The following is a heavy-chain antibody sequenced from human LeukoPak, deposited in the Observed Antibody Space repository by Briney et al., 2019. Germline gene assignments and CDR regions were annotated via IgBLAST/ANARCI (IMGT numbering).Heavy chain of an antibody. J-gene: IGHJ4*02. CDR1: GFTFSSYA. V-gene: IGHV3-23*01. CDR3: AKDQEQLGDYFDY. CDR2: ISGSGGTT. Sequence: GGSLRLSCAASGFTFSSYAMNWVRQAPGKGLEWVSAISGSGGTTYYADSVKGRFTISRDNSKNTLYLQMNSLRAEDTAVYYCAKDQEQLGDYFDYRGQGTLVTVSS. D-gene: IGHD6-6*01.